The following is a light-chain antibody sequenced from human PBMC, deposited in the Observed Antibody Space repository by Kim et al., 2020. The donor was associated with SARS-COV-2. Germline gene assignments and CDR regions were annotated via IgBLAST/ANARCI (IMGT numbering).Light chain of an antibody. CDR1: ITNIGAGYD. Sequence: GQSVTISCTGSITNIGAGYDVHWYQQLPGTAPKLLIYGNNNRPSGVPDRFSASRSGTSASLAITGLEAEDEADYYCQSYDSRLTSVFGGGTQLTVL. CDR3: QSYDSRLTSV. V-gene: IGLV1-40*01. J-gene: IGLJ2*01. CDR2: GNN.